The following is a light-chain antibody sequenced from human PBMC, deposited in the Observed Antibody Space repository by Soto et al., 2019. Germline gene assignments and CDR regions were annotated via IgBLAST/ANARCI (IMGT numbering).Light chain of an antibody. V-gene: IGLV2-11*01. Sequence: QSALTQPRSVSGSPGQSVTISCTGTSSDVGYYNYVSWYQRHPGKAPKLMISDVFKRPSGVPDRFSGSKSGNTASLTISGLQAEDEGDYYCCSYAGSYNMYLFGTGTKLTVL. CDR2: DVF. J-gene: IGLJ1*01. CDR3: CSYAGSYNMYL. CDR1: SSDVGYYNY.